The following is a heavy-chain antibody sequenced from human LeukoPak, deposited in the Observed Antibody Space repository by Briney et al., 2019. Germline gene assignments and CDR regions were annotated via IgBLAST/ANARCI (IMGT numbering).Heavy chain of an antibody. CDR1: GFTFSDYA. CDR3: ARHGSAYSTFDY. Sequence: GSLRLSCAASGFTFSDYAMSWVRQPPGKGLEWIGYIYYSGSTNYNPSLKSRVTISVDTSKNQFSLKLSSVTAADTAVYYCARHGSAYSTFDYWGQGTLVTVSS. V-gene: IGHV4-59*08. J-gene: IGHJ4*02. CDR2: IYYSGST. D-gene: IGHD5-12*01.